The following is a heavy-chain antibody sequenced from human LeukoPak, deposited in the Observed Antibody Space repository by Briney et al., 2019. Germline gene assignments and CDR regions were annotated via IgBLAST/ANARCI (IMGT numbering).Heavy chain of an antibody. CDR1: GFTVSSNY. Sequence: PGESLRLSCAPSGFTVSSNYMSWVRQAARKLLEWVSFIYSGGSTYYADSVKGRFTISRDNSKNTLYLQMNSLRAEDTAVYYCARDWDSSGYYYDYWGQGTLVTVSS. CDR3: ARDWDSSGYYYDY. CDR2: IYSGGST. J-gene: IGHJ4*02. D-gene: IGHD3-22*01. V-gene: IGHV3-66*02.